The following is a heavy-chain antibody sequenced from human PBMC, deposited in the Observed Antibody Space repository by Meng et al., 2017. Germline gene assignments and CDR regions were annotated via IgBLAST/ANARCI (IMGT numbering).Heavy chain of an antibody. CDR3: ARGNYGDYLYYFDY. Sequence: VQLVQAGREVKEPGASVKVACKAAGYTFTINGNSWVRQAPGQGLEWMGWISAYNGNTNYAQKLQGRVTMTTDTSTSTAYMELRSLRSDDTAVYYCARGNYGDYLYYFDYWGQGTLVTVSS. V-gene: IGHV1-18*01. CDR1: GYTFTING. J-gene: IGHJ4*02. CDR2: ISAYNGNT. D-gene: IGHD4-17*01.